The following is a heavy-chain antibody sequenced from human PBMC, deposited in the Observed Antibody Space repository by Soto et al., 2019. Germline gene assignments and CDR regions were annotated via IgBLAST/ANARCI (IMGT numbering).Heavy chain of an antibody. CDR2: IIPILGIP. D-gene: IGHD3-3*01. V-gene: IGHV1-69*08. Sequence: QVQLVQSGAEVKKPGSSVKVSCKASGGTFSSYTISWVRQAPGQGLEWMGRIIPILGIPNYAQKFQGRVTITADKSTSTAYMELSRLRSEDTAVYYCARDPSAYDLPAYWGQGTLVTVSS. CDR3: ARDPSAYDLPAY. J-gene: IGHJ4*02. CDR1: GGTFSSYT.